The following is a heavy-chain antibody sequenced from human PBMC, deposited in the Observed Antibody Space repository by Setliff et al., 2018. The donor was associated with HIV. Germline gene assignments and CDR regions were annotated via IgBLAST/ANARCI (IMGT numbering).Heavy chain of an antibody. J-gene: IGHJ6*03. D-gene: IGHD3-10*01. V-gene: IGHV4-59*11. CDR3: ARDGPLEGSYRYYYFYMDV. CDR1: GGSISSHY. Sequence: SETLSLTCTVSGGSISSHYWSWIRQPPGKGLEWIGYIYYSGSTNYNPSLKSRVTISVDTSKNQFSLRLSSVTAADTAVYYCARDGPLEGSYRYYYFYMDVWGKGTTVTVSS. CDR2: IYYSGST.